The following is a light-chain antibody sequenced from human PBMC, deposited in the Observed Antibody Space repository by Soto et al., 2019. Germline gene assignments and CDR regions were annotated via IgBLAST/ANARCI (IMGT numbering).Light chain of an antibody. V-gene: IGKV1-12*01. CDR3: QQANSFPLT. CDR2: AAS. Sequence: DTQMTQSPPSVSASVGARVTITCRAGQGISSWLGWYQQKPRKAPKLLIYAASSLQSGVPSRFNDSGSGKDCTLSINSLQPEDFATYHCQQANSFPLTFGDGTKVEIK. CDR1: QGISSW. J-gene: IGKJ1*01.